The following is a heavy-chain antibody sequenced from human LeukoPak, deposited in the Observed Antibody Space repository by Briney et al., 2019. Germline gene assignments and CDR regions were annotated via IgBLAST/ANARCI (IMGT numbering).Heavy chain of an antibody. CDR2: IYTTGRT. CDR1: GGSINSYW. CDR3: ARAGYTISSYRFDY. J-gene: IGHJ4*02. D-gene: IGHD3-16*02. V-gene: IGHV4-4*07. Sequence: SETLSLNCSVSGGSINSYWWSWIRQPAGKELEFIGRIYTTGRTNYNPSLKSRVSMSVDTSKNKFSLELRSVTAADTAVYFCARAGYTISSYRFDYWGQGALVTVSS.